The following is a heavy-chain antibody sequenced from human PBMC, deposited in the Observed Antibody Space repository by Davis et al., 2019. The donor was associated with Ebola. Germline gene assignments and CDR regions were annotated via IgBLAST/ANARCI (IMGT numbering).Heavy chain of an antibody. J-gene: IGHJ4*02. CDR2: IWSGGSDQ. D-gene: IGHD3-10*01. CDR3: ARSRSFYFDY. CDR1: GFAFGTYG. Sequence: GESLKISCAASGFAFGTYGMQWVRQAPGKGLEGVAIIWSGGSDQYYADSVRGRFTISRDNARNSVFLQMDSVTVEDTAVYYCARSRSFYFDYWGQGSLVTVAS. V-gene: IGHV3-33*03.